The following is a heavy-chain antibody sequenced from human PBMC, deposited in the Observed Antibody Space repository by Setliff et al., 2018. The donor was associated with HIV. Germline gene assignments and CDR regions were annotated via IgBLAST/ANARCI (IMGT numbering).Heavy chain of an antibody. CDR1: GGSISSYY. CDR2: IFPSGST. D-gene: IGHD2-21*02. CDR3: ARHPIYCGDCYSSGGMGPADY. J-gene: IGHJ4*02. Sequence: SETLSLTCTVSGGSISSYYWSWMRQPPGKGMEWIGYIFPSGSTNYNPSLKSRVTKSMDTSKNQFSLKLSSVTAADTALYYCARHPIYCGDCYSSGGMGPADYCGQGTLVTVSS. V-gene: IGHV4-4*09.